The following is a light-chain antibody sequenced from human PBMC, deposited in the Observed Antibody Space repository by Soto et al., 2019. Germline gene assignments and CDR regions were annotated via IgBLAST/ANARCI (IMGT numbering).Light chain of an antibody. J-gene: IGLJ2*01. Sequence: QAVVTQEPSLTVSPGGTVTLTCGSSTVTVTSGHYPYWFQQKPGQAPRTLIYDTSKRHSWAPARFSGALLGGKAALTLSGALPEDGSDYYCLLSYRGVGVFGGGTKVTVL. CDR3: LLSYRGVGV. CDR2: DTS. V-gene: IGLV7-46*01. CDR1: TVTVTSGHY.